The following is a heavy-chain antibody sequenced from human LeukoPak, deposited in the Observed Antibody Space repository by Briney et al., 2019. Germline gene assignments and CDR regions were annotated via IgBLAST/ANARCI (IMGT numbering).Heavy chain of an antibody. CDR2: IIPILGIA. CDR1: GGTFSSYA. V-gene: IGHV1-69*04. J-gene: IGHJ3*02. D-gene: IGHD2-21*01. CDR3: ARVTGHIVVVRDAFDI. Sequence: SVKVSCKASGGTFSSYAISWVRQAPGQGLEWMGRIIPILGIANYAQKFQGRVTITADKSTSTAYMELSSLRSEDTAVYYCARVTGHIVVVRDAFDIWGQGTVVTVSS.